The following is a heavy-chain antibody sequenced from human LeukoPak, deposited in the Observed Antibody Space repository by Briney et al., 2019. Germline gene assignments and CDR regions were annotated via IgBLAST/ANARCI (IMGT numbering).Heavy chain of an antibody. CDR1: GVSISRGGYS. D-gene: IGHD6-6*01. V-gene: IGHV4-30-4*07. CDR2: IYHSGST. J-gene: IGHJ4*02. Sequence: KSSETLSLTCAVSGVSISRGGYSWSWIRQPPGKGLEWIGYIYHSGSTYYNPSLRSRVTISVDTSKNQFSLNLTSVTAADTAVYYCARATSIAARLQTIFDYWGQGTLVTVSS. CDR3: ARATSIAARLQTIFDY.